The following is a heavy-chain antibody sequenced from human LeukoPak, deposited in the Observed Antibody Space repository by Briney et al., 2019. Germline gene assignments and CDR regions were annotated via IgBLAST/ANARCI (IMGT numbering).Heavy chain of an antibody. CDR3: ARERDFWSGLDY. CDR2: ISSSSYI. V-gene: IGHV3-21*01. CDR1: GFTFSSYS. J-gene: IGHJ4*02. D-gene: IGHD3-3*01. Sequence: KSGGSLRLSCAASGFTFSSYSMNWVRQAPGKGLEWVSSISSSSYIYYADSVKGRFTISRDNAKNSLYLQMNSLRAEDTAVYYCARERDFWSGLDYWGQGTLVTVSS.